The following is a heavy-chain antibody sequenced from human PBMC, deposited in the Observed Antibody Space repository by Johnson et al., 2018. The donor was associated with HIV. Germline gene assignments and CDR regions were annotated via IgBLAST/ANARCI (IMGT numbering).Heavy chain of an antibody. D-gene: IGHD6-19*01. V-gene: IGHV3-66*01. CDR3: AGRSSAWYEDAFDI. J-gene: IGHJ3*02. CDR2: IYSGGST. CDR1: GFTFSSNY. Sequence: VQLVESGGGLVQPGGSLRLSCAASGFTFSSNYMSWVRQAPGKGLEWVSVIYSGGSTFYADSVKGRFTISRDSSKNTLFLQMNSLRVEDTAIYYCAGRSSAWYEDAFDIWGQGTMVTVSS.